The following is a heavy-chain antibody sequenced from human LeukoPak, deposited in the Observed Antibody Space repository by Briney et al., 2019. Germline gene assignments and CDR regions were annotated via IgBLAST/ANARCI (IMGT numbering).Heavy chain of an antibody. J-gene: IGHJ6*02. Sequence: GGSLRLSCVASGFTFSNYWMHWVRQAPGKGLEWVANIKQDGSEKFYVDSVKGRFTISRDNAKSSLYLQMNSLRVEDSAVYYCARAMDVWGQGTTVTVSS. V-gene: IGHV3-7*04. CDR3: ARAMDV. CDR1: GFTFSNYW. CDR2: IKQDGSEK.